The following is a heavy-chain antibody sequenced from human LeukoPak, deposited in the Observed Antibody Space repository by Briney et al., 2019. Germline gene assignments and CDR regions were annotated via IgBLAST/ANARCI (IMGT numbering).Heavy chain of an antibody. J-gene: IGHJ6*02. CDR2: IKQDGSEK. D-gene: IGHD2/OR15-2a*01. Sequence: PGGSLRLSCAASGFTFSSYYVAWFRQAPGKGLEWVANIKQDGSEKYYVDSVKGRFTISRDNSKNTLYLQMNSLRAEDTAVYYCARNFYGPYYYYGMDVWGQGTAATVSS. CDR1: GFTFSSYY. CDR3: ARNFYGPYYYYGMDV. V-gene: IGHV3-7*05.